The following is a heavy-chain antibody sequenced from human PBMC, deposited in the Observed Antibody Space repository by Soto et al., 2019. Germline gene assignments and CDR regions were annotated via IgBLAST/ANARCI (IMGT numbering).Heavy chain of an antibody. CDR3: ARRHRLDIAAYY. CDR1: GGSITGGSISSTTYY. J-gene: IGHJ4*02. D-gene: IGHD3-10*01. CDR2: FFIGGNT. Sequence: SETLSLTCTVSGGSITGGSISSTTYYWGWMRQPPGKGLEWIASFFIGGNTYYNPSLKSRVTTSVDTSKNQFSLKLSSVTAADTAVYFCARRHRLDIAAYYWGQGILVTVS. V-gene: IGHV4-39*01.